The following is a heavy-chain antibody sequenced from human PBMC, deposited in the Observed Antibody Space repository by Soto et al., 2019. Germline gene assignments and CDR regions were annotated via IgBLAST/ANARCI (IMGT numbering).Heavy chain of an antibody. CDR1: GGSISSYY. CDR2: IYYSGST. V-gene: IGHV4-59*08. D-gene: IGHD3-3*01. CDR3: ARAITIFGATGYYYMDV. Sequence: SETLSLTCTVSGGSISSYYWSWIRQPPGKGLEWIGYIYYSGSTNYNPSLKSRVTISVDTSKNQFSLKLSSVTAADTAVYYCARAITIFGATGYYYMDVWGKGTTVTVSS. J-gene: IGHJ6*03.